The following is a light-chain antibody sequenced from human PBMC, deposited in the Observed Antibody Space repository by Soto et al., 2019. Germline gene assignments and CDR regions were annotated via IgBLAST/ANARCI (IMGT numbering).Light chain of an antibody. Sequence: DIPLTQSPSSLSASVGDRVTITCRASQSISSYLNWYQQKPGKAPKLLIYKASSLESGVPSRFSGSGSGTEFTLTISSLQPDDFATYYCQHYNSYSEAFGQGTKVDIK. CDR1: QSISSY. CDR3: QHYNSYSEA. J-gene: IGKJ1*01. CDR2: KAS. V-gene: IGKV1-5*03.